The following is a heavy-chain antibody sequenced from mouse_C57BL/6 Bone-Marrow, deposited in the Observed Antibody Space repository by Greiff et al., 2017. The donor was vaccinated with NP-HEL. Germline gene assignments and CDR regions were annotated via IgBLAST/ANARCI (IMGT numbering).Heavy chain of an antibody. CDR2: INPSNGGT. CDR1: GYTFTSYW. D-gene: IGHD1-1*01. Sequence: VQLQQPGTELVKPGASVKLSCKASGYTFTSYWMHWVKQRPGQGLEWIGNINPSNGGTNYNEKFKSKATLTVDKSSSTAYMQLSSLTSEDSAVYYCARAPRYYYGSSYDFDYWGQGTTLTVSS. V-gene: IGHV1-53*01. J-gene: IGHJ2*01. CDR3: ARAPRYYYGSSYDFDY.